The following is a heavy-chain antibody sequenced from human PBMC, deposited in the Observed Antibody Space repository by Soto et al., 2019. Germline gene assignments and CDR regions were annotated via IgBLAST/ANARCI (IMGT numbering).Heavy chain of an antibody. CDR2: ISSSGSTR. V-gene: IGHV3-48*03. J-gene: IGHJ4*02. D-gene: IGHD2-21*02. CDR3: ARGYGGNSRYYFDY. CDR1: GFTFSSYE. Sequence: EVQLVESGGDLVQPGGSLRLYCAASGFTFSSYEMNWVRQAPGKGLEWVSYISSSGSTRYFADSVKGRFTISRDNAKNSLYLHMNSLRAEDTAVYYCARGYGGNSRYYFDYWGQGTLVTVSS.